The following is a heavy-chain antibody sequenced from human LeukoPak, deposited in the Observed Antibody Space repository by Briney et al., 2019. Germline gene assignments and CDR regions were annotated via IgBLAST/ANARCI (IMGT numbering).Heavy chain of an antibody. Sequence: GGALRLSCAASGFTFSSYAMNWVRQAPGKGLEWVSAISTRGGTTYYADSVKGRFTISRDDFKNTLYLQMNSLRVEDTAVYYCAKDRWVGATISHYFDYWGQGTLVTVSS. V-gene: IGHV3-23*01. CDR3: AKDRWVGATISHYFDY. J-gene: IGHJ4*02. CDR2: ISTRGGTT. CDR1: GFTFSSYA. D-gene: IGHD1-26*01.